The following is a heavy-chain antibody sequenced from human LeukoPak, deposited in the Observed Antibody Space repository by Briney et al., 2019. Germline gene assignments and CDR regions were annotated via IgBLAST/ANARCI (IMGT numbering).Heavy chain of an antibody. J-gene: IGHJ3*02. V-gene: IGHV4-34*01. CDR3: AIAGYDYVWGSYRQHAFDI. CDR1: GGSFSGYY. D-gene: IGHD3-16*02. Sequence: SETLSLTCAVYGGSFSGYYWSWIRQPPGKGLEWIGEINHSGSTNHNPSLKSRVTISVDTSKNQFSLKLSSVTAADTAVYYCAIAGYDYVWGSYRQHAFDIWGQGTMVTVSS. CDR2: INHSGST.